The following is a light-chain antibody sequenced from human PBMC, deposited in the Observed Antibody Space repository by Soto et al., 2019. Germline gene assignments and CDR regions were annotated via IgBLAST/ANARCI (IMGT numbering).Light chain of an antibody. Sequence: DIQMTQSPSSLSASVGDRVIITCRASQTISSHLNWYQQKPGKAPNLLVYAASSLQSGVPSRFTGSGSGKDFTLTISSLQPEDFATYFCQQRYTTPITFGQGTRREIK. CDR3: QQRYTTPIT. V-gene: IGKV1-39*01. CDR2: AAS. J-gene: IGKJ5*01. CDR1: QTISSH.